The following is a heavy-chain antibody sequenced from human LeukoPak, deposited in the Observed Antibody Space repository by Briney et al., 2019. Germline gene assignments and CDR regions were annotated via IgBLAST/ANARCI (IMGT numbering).Heavy chain of an antibody. V-gene: IGHV3-23*01. CDR1: GFTFSSYA. D-gene: IGHD6-13*01. CDR2: ISGSGDST. J-gene: IGHJ6*02. CDR3: AKDLPAAAAGTRYYYGMDV. Sequence: GGSLRLSCAASGFTFSSYAMSWVRQAPGKGLEWVSAISGSGDSTYYADSVKGRFTISRDNSKNTLYLQMNSLRAEDTAVYYCAKDLPAAAAGTRYYYGMDVWGQGTTVTVSS.